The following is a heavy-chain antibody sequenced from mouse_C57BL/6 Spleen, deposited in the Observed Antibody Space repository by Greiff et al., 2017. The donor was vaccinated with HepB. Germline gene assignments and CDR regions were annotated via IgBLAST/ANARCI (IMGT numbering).Heavy chain of an antibody. D-gene: IGHD1-1*01. V-gene: IGHV14-1*01. Sequence: EVQLQQSGAELVRPGASVKLSCTASGFNFKDYYMHWVKQRPEQGLEWIGRIVPEDGGTEYAAKFQGKATMTADTSSNTAYLQLSSLTSEDTAVYYCTSSCNCYGSRYGYFGVWGTGTTVTVAS. CDR2: IVPEDGGT. J-gene: IGHJ1*03. CDR3: TSSCNCYGSRYGYFGV. CDR1: GFNFKDYY.